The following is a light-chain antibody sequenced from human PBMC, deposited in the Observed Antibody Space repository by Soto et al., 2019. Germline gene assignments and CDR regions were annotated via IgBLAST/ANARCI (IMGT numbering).Light chain of an antibody. V-gene: IGLV2-23*02. CDR3: CSFTSTNTLV. J-gene: IGLJ2*01. Sequence: QSVLTQPASVSGSPGQSITISCTGTSSDVGSYDLVSWYQQRRVRAPSLMIFEVAKRPSGISTRFSGSKSGNTASLTISGLQAVDEADYFCCSFTSTNTLVFGGGTKLTVL. CDR2: EVA. CDR1: SSDVGSYDL.